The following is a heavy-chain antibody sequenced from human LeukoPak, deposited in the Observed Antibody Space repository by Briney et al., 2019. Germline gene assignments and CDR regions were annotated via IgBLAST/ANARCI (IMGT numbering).Heavy chain of an antibody. D-gene: IGHD6-6*01. CDR1: GGTFSSYA. Sequence: GSSVKVSCKASGGTFSSYAISWVRQAPGQGLEWMGGIIPIFGTANYAQKFQGRVTITADESTSTAYMELSSLRSEDTAVYYCALIRSSIAAPHLEMDVWGKGTTVTVSS. CDR3: ALIRSSIAAPHLEMDV. V-gene: IGHV1-69*01. CDR2: IIPIFGTA. J-gene: IGHJ6*04.